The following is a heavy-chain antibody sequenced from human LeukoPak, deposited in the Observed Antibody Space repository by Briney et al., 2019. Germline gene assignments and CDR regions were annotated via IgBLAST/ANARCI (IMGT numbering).Heavy chain of an antibody. V-gene: IGHV4-59*01. J-gene: IGHJ2*01. CDR2: IYYSGST. CDR1: GGSISGYY. D-gene: IGHD4-23*01. CDR3: ARSVVTLYWYFDL. Sequence: SETLSLTCTVSGGSISGYYYNWIRQPPGKWLEWIGHIYYSGSTNYNPSLKSRVTISLDTSKNQFSLKLSSVTTADTAVYYCARSVVTLYWYFDLWGRGTLVTVSS.